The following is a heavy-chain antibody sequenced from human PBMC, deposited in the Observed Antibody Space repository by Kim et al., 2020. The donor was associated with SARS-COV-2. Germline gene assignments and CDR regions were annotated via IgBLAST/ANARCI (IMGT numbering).Heavy chain of an antibody. V-gene: IGHV1-69*01. CDR3: AREESGYDYVCFDY. D-gene: IGHD5-12*01. J-gene: IGHJ4*02. Sequence: AQKFQGRVTITADESTSTAYMELSSLRSEDTAVYYCAREESGYDYVCFDYWGQGTLVTVSS.